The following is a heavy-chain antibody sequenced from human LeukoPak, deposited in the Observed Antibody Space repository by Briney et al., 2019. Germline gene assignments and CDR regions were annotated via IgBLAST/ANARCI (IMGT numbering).Heavy chain of an antibody. CDR3: ATWRLYGSGSPGLDY. V-gene: IGHV1-18*01. D-gene: IGHD3-10*01. CDR1: GYTFSSFG. Sequence: ASVKVSCKASGYTFSSFGITWVRQAPGQGLEWMGWIKTYNSDTNYAQKLQGRVTMTEDTSTDTAYMELSSLRSEDTAVYYCATWRLYGSGSPGLDYWGQGTLVTVSS. CDR2: IKTYNSDT. J-gene: IGHJ4*02.